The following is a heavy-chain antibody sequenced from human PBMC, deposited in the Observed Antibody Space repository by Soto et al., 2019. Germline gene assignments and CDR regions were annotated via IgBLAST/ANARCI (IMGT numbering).Heavy chain of an antibody. CDR2: LSGSGSLS. CDR3: ARDRGGALDS. D-gene: IGHD2-15*01. CDR1: GFTFNTFA. J-gene: IGHJ4*02. Sequence: EVLLLESGGGLVQPGGSLRLSCAASGFTFNTFAMTWVRQAPGKGLEWVSALSGSGSLSYYADSVKGRFTISRDNSKHTMYLQMNNLRVDETAVYFCARDRGGALDSWGQGTLVTVSS. V-gene: IGHV3-23*01.